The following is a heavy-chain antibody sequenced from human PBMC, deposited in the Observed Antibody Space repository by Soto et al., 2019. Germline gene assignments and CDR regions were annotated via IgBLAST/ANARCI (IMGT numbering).Heavy chain of an antibody. V-gene: IGHV4-59*01. CDR3: ARGRTYSGYDTNRFDA. J-gene: IGHJ5*02. CDR2: INYSGST. Sequence: QVQVQESGPRLVKPSETLSLTCTVSGGPISSYSWYWNWIRQPPGKGLEWIGYINYSGSTNFNPSLKSRVTISVDMSKNQFSLKLNSVSAADTAVYYCARGRTYSGYDTNRFDAWGQGTLVSVSS. CDR1: GGPISSYSWY. D-gene: IGHD5-12*01.